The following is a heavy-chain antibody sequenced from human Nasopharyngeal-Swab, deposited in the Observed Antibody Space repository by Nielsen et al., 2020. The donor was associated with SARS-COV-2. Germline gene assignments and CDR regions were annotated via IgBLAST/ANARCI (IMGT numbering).Heavy chain of an antibody. CDR2: ISYNGSNK. D-gene: IGHD4-17*01. V-gene: IGHV3-30-3*01. Sequence: GESLKISCAASGFTFSSYAMHWVRQAPGKGLEWVAVISYNGSNKYYADSVKGRFTISRDNSKNTLYLQMNSLRAEDTAVHYCARDMWYGDGGMDVWGQGTTVTVSS. CDR1: GFTFSSYA. CDR3: ARDMWYGDGGMDV. J-gene: IGHJ6*02.